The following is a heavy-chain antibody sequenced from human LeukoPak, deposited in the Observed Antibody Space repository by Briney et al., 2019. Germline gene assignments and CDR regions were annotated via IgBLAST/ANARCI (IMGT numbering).Heavy chain of an antibody. CDR2: IYYNGNT. CDR3: ARNQAVAANRGASDV. D-gene: IGHD6-19*01. Sequence: SDTLPLTCAVSGYSISSNNWWAWVRQPPGKGLEWIGYIYYNGNTYYNPYNPSLTSRVTMSVDTSKNQFSLKLDSVTEIDTAMYYCARNQAVAANRGASDVWGQGTMVTVSS. V-gene: IGHV4-28*01. CDR1: GYSISSNNW. J-gene: IGHJ3*01.